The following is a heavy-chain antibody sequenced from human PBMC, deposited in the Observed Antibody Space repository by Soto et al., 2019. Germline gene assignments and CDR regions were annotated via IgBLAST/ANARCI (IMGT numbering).Heavy chain of an antibody. D-gene: IGHD3-22*01. Sequence: QVQLQESGPGLVKPSQTLSLTCTVSGGSISSGDYYWSWIRQPPGKGLEWIGYIYYSGSTYYNPSLKTRVTISVDTSKNHFSLKLSSVTAADTAVYYCARVTPVYSMILGYWGQGTLVTVAS. CDR3: ARVTPVYSMILGY. V-gene: IGHV4-30-4*01. CDR2: IYYSGST. CDR1: GGSISSGDYY. J-gene: IGHJ4*02.